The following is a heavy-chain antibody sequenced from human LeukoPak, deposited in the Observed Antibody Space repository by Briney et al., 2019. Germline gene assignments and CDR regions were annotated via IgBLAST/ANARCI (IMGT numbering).Heavy chain of an antibody. V-gene: IGHV3-48*03. J-gene: IGHJ6*03. CDR2: ISSGGGTI. CDR3: ARVRLYMDV. CDR1: GFTFSDYE. Sequence: GGSLRLSCAASGFTFSDYEMNWVRQAPGTGLEGVSYISSGGGTIYYADSVKGRFTISRDNAKKSVYLQMNSLRAEDTAVYYCARVRLYMDVWGKGTTVTVSS.